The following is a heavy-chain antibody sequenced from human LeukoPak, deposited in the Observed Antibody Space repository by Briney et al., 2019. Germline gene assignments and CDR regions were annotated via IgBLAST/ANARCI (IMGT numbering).Heavy chain of an antibody. D-gene: IGHD3-22*01. V-gene: IGHV3-48*03. Sequence: GGSLRLSCAASGFTFSSYEMNWVRQAPGKGLEWVSYISSSGSTIYYADSVKGRFTISRDNAKNSLYLQMNSLRAEDTAVYYCARDARGYYDSSGPYDYWGQGTPVTVSS. CDR1: GFTFSSYE. CDR2: ISSSGSTI. J-gene: IGHJ4*02. CDR3: ARDARGYYDSSGPYDY.